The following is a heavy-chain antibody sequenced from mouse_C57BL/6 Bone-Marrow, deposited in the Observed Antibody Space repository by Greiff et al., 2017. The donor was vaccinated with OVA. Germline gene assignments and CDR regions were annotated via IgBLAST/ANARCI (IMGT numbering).Heavy chain of an antibody. CDR3: ARTYDYGGFAY. J-gene: IGHJ3*01. V-gene: IGHV1-81*01. CDR2: IYSRSGNT. Sequence: VQLQPSGAELARPGASVKLSCTASGYTFTSYGIRWVEQRTGQGLEWIGEIYSRSGNTYYNEKFKGKATLTADKSSSTAYMELRSLTSEDSAVYFCARTYDYGGFAYWGQGTLVTVSA. D-gene: IGHD2-4*01. CDR1: GYTFTSYG.